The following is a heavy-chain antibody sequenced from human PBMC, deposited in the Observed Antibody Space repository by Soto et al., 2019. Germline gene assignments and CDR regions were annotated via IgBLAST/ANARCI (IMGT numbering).Heavy chain of an antibody. CDR2: IGWDSDTI. V-gene: IGHV3-9*01. CDR3: AKDMTTNGSGSNAYAAFDK. D-gene: IGHD3-16*01. J-gene: IGHJ3*02. Sequence: EVQLVEAGGGLVQPGRSLRLSCAGSGFTFDDYAMHWVRQAARKGLEWVSGIGWDSDTIEYADSVQGRFTISRANAKTTLYLQMNSLRLEDTALYFCAKDMTTNGSGSNAYAAFDKWGLGTMITVSS. CDR1: GFTFDDYA.